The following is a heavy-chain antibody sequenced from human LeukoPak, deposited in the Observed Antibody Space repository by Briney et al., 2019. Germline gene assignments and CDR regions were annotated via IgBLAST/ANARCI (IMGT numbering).Heavy chain of an antibody. Sequence: GXXLXISCKGSGYSFTSYWIGWVRQLPGKGLEWMGIIYPGDSDTRYSPSFQGQVTFSADKSISTAYLQWSSLKASDTAIYYCARQVPKIINQYYMDVWGKGTTVTVS. J-gene: IGHJ6*03. V-gene: IGHV5-51*01. CDR3: ARQVPKIINQYYMDV. CDR2: IYPGDSDT. D-gene: IGHD1-14*01. CDR1: GYSFTSYW.